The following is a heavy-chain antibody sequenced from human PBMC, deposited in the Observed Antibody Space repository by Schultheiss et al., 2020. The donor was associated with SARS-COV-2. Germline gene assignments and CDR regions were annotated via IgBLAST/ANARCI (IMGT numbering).Heavy chain of an antibody. Sequence: SGPTLVKPTQTLTLTCTLSGVALSTSGMRVSWIRQPPGKALEWLARIYWDDDKRYSPSLKSRLTITKDTSKNQVVLTMTNMDPVDTATYYCAHFGSSWSFDYWGQGTLVTVSS. CDR1: GVALSTSGMR. CDR2: IYWDDDK. J-gene: IGHJ4*02. D-gene: IGHD6-13*01. CDR3: AHFGSSWSFDY. V-gene: IGHV2-5*08.